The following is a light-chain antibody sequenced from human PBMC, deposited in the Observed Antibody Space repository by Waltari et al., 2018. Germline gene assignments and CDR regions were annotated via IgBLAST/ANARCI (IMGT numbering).Light chain of an antibody. CDR1: QRINNW. CDR2: KAS. Sequence: DIQMTQSPSTLSASVGDRVTITCRASQRINNWLAWYQQTPGKAPKLLIYKASNLGAGVPSRFSGGGSGPDFTLTISSLQPDDFATYYCQQYHTYPNTFGQGTKLEIK. CDR3: QQYHTYPNT. V-gene: IGKV1-5*03. J-gene: IGKJ2*01.